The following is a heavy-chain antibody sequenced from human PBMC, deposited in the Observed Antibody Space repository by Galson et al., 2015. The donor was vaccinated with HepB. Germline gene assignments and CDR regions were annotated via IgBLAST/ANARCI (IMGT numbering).Heavy chain of an antibody. J-gene: IGHJ4*02. CDR3: ARVVADYGDGDY. CDR1: GGTFSSYA. V-gene: IGHV1-69*13. D-gene: IGHD4-17*01. Sequence: SVKVSCKASGGTFSSYAISWVRQAPGQGLEWMGGIIPIFGTANYAQKFQGRVTITADESTSTAYMELSSLRSEDTAVYYCARVVADYGDGDYWGQGTLVTVSS. CDR2: IIPIFGTA.